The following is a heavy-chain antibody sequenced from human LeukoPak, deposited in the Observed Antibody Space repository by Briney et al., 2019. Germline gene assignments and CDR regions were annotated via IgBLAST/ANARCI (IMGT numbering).Heavy chain of an antibody. J-gene: IGHJ4*02. Sequence: GGSLRLSCAASGFTFSTYSMNWVRQAPGKGLEWVSSISSSSSYIYYADSVRGRFTISRDNAKNSLYLQMNSLRAEDTAVYYCAREPVAGTAPRWGQGTLVTVSS. D-gene: IGHD6-19*01. CDR1: GFTFSTYS. V-gene: IGHV3-21*01. CDR3: AREPVAGTAPR. CDR2: ISSSSSYI.